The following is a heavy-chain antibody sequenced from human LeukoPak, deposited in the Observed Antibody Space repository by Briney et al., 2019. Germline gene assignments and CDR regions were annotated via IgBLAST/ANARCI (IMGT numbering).Heavy chain of an antibody. CDR1: LGTISSYH. CDR2: IYYSGTT. CDR3: ARPSRASGVCHFGY. V-gene: IGHV4-59*01. D-gene: IGHD2-8*01. Sequence: SETLSLTCTVSLGTISSYHWSSSRQPPGKGLEWIGYIYYSGTTNYNSSLRSRVTISVDTSKNQFSLNLSSVTAADTAVYYCARPSRASGVCHFGYWGQGTLVTVSS. J-gene: IGHJ4*02.